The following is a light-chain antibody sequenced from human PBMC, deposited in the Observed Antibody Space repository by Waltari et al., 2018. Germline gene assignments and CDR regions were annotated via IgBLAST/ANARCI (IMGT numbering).Light chain of an antibody. CDR3: CSYTSATTLRV. CDR2: EVT. CDR1: RSDVGGPNY. Sequence: QSALTQPASVSASPGQSITISCTGTRSDVGGPNYVSWYQQYPGKAPTLIIYEVTKRPSGVSDRFAGSKSGNTASLTISGLQAEDEADYHCCSYTSATTLRVFGGGTRLTV. J-gene: IGLJ7*01. V-gene: IGLV2-14*01.